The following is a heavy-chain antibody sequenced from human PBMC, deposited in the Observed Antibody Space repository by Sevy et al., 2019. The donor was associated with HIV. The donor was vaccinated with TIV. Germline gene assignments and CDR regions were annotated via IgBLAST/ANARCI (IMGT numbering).Heavy chain of an antibody. D-gene: IGHD3-3*01. Sequence: GGCLRLSCAASGFTFRTYSMNWVRQAPGKGLEWLSSISDDSRYIYYSDSVKGRFTISRANAKNLLFLQMNNLRVEDTAIYYCARDFTIFGVVSGIDYWGQGTLVTVSS. CDR2: ISDDSRYI. CDR3: ARDFTIFGVVSGIDY. CDR1: GFTFRTYS. V-gene: IGHV3-21*04. J-gene: IGHJ4*02.